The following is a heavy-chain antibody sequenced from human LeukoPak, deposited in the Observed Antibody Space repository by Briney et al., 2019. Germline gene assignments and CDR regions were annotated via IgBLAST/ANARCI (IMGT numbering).Heavy chain of an antibody. D-gene: IGHD2-15*01. CDR1: GGSFSGYY. J-gene: IGHJ4*02. Sequence: SETLSLTCAVYGGSFSGYYWSWIRQPPGKGLEWIGEINHSGSTNYNPSLKSRVTISVDTTKNQFSLKLSSVTAADTAVYYCARGGMTPDYWGQGTLVTASS. CDR2: INHSGST. CDR3: ARGGMTPDY. V-gene: IGHV4-34*01.